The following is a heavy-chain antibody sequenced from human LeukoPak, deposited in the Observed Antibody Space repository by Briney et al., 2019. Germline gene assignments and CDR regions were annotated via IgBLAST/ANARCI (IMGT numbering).Heavy chain of an antibody. Sequence: GGSLRLSCAASGFTFSSYSLNWVRQAPGKGLERISYIGTSTDTIWYADSVGGRFTISRDNGKTSLYLHMISLRAEDTAVYYCATFIEHRGYSGYGFDYWGQGTLVTVSS. D-gene: IGHD5-12*01. J-gene: IGHJ4*02. CDR2: IGTSTDTI. CDR3: ATFIEHRGYSGYGFDY. CDR1: GFTFSSYS. V-gene: IGHV3-48*04.